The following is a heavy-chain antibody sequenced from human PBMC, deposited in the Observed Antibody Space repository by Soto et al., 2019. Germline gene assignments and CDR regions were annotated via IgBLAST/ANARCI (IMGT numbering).Heavy chain of an antibody. CDR1: GGSISGSY. V-gene: IGHV4-59*01. Sequence: SETLSLTCSASGGSISGSYWSWIRQSPGKGLEWLGYVYYTGSTNYSPCLRSRVSISVDTSKNEFSLRLSSVTAADTAEYFCARSVAVPGAHIDYWGQGTQVTVSS. D-gene: IGHD6-19*01. CDR3: ARSVAVPGAHIDY. CDR2: VYYTGST. J-gene: IGHJ4*02.